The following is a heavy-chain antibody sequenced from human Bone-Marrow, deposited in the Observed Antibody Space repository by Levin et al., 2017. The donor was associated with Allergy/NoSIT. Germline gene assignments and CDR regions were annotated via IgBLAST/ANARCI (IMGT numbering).Heavy chain of an antibody. J-gene: IGHJ2*01. V-gene: IGHV3-9*01. CDR2: ISWKSGSI. CDR3: AKSPGADYWFFDL. Sequence: GGSLRLSCAASGFTFDGYAIHWVRQAPGKGLEWVSGISWKSGSIGYADSVKGRFTISRDNAKNLLYLQMNGLRGEDTALYYCAKSPGADYWFFDLWGRGTLVTVSS. CDR1: GFTFDGYA. D-gene: IGHD4/OR15-4a*01.